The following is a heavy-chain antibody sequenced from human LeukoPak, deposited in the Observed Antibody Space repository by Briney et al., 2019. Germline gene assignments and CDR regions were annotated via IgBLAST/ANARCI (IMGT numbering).Heavy chain of an antibody. D-gene: IGHD5-12*01. CDR1: GFTFSSYA. Sequence: GGSLRLSCAASGFTFSSYAVSWVRQAPGKGLEWVSGISGSGRTTYYADSVKGRFTISRDNSKNTLYLQMNNLRAEDTAVYYCAKDGAWLRFDDWGQGILVTVSS. V-gene: IGHV3-23*01. CDR3: AKDGAWLRFDD. J-gene: IGHJ4*02. CDR2: ISGSGRTT.